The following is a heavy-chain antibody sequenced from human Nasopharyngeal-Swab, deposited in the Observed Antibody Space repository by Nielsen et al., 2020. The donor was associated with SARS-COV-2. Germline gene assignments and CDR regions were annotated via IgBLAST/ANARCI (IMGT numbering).Heavy chain of an antibody. CDR3: ARRVGYCSGGSCYFDY. D-gene: IGHD2-15*01. CDR1: GYSFTSYW. CDR2: IYPGDSDT. V-gene: IGHV5-51*01. J-gene: IGHJ4*02. Sequence: GESLKISCKGSGYSFTSYWIGWVRQMPGKGLEWMRIIYPGDSDTRYSPSFQGQVTISADKSISTAYLQWSSLKASDTAMYYCARRVGYCSGGSCYFDYWGQGTLVTVSS.